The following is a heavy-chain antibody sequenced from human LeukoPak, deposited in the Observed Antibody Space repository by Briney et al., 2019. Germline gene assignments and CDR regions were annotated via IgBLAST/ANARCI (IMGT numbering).Heavy chain of an antibody. D-gene: IGHD3-10*01. Sequence: GGSLRLSCAGGFTFSDYSMNWMRQAAGEGLEGVSYISSSSSTVYYTDSVKGRFTISRDNAKRSLYLQMNSLRAEDTAVYYCVGWGSDESWGQGTLVTVSS. V-gene: IGHV3-48*01. J-gene: IGHJ5*02. CDR1: GFTFSDYS. CDR3: VGWGSDES. CDR2: ISSSSSTV.